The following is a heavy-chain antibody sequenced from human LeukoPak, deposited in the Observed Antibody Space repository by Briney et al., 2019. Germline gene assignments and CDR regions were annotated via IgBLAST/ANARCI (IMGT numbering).Heavy chain of an antibody. CDR2: IIPILGIA. CDR1: GSTFRSYA. J-gene: IGHJ4*02. CDR3: ASGRDGYNFVDY. V-gene: IGHV1-69*04. Sequence: ASVKVSCKASGSTFRSYAISWVRQAPGQGLEWMGRIIPILGIANYAQKFQGRVTITADKSTSTAYMELSSLRSEDTAVYYCASGRDGYNFVDYWGQGTLVTVSS. D-gene: IGHD5-24*01.